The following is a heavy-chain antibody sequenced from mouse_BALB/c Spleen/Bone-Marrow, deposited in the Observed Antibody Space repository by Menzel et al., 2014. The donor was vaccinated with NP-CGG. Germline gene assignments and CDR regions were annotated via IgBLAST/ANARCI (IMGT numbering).Heavy chain of an antibody. Sequence: EVMLVESGGGLVQPGGSRKLSRAASGFTFSDYGMAWVRQAPGKGPEWVAFISNLAYSIYYADTVTGRFTISRENAKNTLYLEMSSLRSEDTAMYYCARDYYGSSYWYFDVWGAGTTVTVSS. V-gene: IGHV5-15*02. CDR1: GFTFSDYG. CDR3: ARDYYGSSYWYFDV. CDR2: ISNLAYSI. D-gene: IGHD1-1*01. J-gene: IGHJ1*01.